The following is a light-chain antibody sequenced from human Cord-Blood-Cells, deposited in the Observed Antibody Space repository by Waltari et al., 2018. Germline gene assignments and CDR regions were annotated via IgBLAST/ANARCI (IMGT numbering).Light chain of an antibody. CDR3: SSYTSSSTLYV. CDR2: DVS. Sequence: QSALTQPASVSGSPGQSITISCTGTSSDVGGYNYVSWYQQHPGKAPKLMIYDVSNRPSGVSSRCSGSKSGTPASLTISGLQAEDESDYYCSSYTSSSTLYVFGTGTKVTVL. J-gene: IGLJ1*01. V-gene: IGLV2-14*01. CDR1: SSDVGGYNY.